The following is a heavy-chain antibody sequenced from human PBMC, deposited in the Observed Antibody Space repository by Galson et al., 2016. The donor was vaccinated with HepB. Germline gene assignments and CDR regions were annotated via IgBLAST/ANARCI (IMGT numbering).Heavy chain of an antibody. D-gene: IGHD6-19*01. CDR3: ATSSGWGAFDI. J-gene: IGHJ3*02. Sequence: QSGAEVKKPGASLKISCKDSGSSFTSNWVAWVRQMPGKGHEWVGIIYPADSDTRYTPSLQGQVTISADKSISTAYLQCDSLKASDTAIYYCATSSGWGAFDIWGQGTMVTVSS. CDR2: IYPADSDT. CDR1: GSSFTSNW. V-gene: IGHV5-51*01.